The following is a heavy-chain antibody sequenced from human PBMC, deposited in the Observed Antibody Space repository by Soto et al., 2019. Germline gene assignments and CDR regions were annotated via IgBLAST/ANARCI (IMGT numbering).Heavy chain of an antibody. CDR2: ISGSGDTI. D-gene: IGHD5-12*01. CDR3: ARDRVATILSGYYYGMDV. V-gene: IGHV3-11*01. Sequence: GGSLRLSCAASGFTFSDSYMTWIRQAPGKGLEWISYISGSGDTIYYADSVKGRFTVSRDNAKNSLYLQMNSLRAEDTAVCYCARDRVATILSGYYYGMDVWGQGTTVTVSS. J-gene: IGHJ6*02. CDR1: GFTFSDSY.